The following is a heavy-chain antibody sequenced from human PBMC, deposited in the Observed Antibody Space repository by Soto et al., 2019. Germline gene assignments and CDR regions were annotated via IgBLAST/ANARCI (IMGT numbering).Heavy chain of an antibody. CDR2: ISAYNGNT. J-gene: IGHJ6*02. CDR1: GYTFTSYG. CDR3: ARVYDSSGYSIYYYYYGMDV. Sequence: ASVKVSCKASGYTFTSYGISWVRQAPGQGLEWMGWISAYNGNTNYAQKLQGRVTMTTDTSTSTAYMELRSLRSDDTAVYYCARVYDSSGYSIYYYYYGMDVWGQGTTVTVSS. V-gene: IGHV1-18*04. D-gene: IGHD3-22*01.